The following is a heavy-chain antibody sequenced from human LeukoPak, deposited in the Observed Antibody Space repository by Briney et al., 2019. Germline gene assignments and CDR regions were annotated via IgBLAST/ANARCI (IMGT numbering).Heavy chain of an antibody. V-gene: IGHV3-66*02. CDR3: ATRPVGISY. Sequence: GGSLRLSCAASGFTVSSNYMTWVRQAPGKGLEWVSVIYSGGSAYYADSVKGRFTISRDNSKNTLYLQMNSLRAEDTAVYYCATRPVGISYWGQGTLDTVSS. CDR1: GFTVSSNY. J-gene: IGHJ4*02. CDR2: IYSGGSA. D-gene: IGHD2-21*01.